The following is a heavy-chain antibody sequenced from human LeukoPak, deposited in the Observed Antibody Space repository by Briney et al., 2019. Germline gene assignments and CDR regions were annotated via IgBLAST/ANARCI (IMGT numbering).Heavy chain of an antibody. CDR2: ITSSSSYI. CDR3: ARDPYSGNYGAYYYYMDV. CDR1: GFTFTSYN. D-gene: IGHD1-26*01. J-gene: IGHJ6*03. V-gene: IGHV3-21*06. Sequence: GGSLRLSCAASGFTFTSYNMNWVRRAPGKGLEWVSSITSSSSYIYYADSVKGRFTISRDNAKNSLYLQMDSLRVEDTAVYYLARDPYSGNYGAYYYYMDVWGKGTTVTISS.